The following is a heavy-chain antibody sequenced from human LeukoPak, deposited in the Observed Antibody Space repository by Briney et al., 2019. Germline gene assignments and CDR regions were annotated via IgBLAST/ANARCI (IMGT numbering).Heavy chain of an antibody. Sequence: SGGSLRLSCAASEFTVSVNYMSWVRQAPGKGLEWVSFIYSSGGTYYADSVKGRFTISRDSSKNTLYLQMNSLRAEDTAVFYCARDTGDGFTPPDYYYYKDVWGTGTTVTVSS. J-gene: IGHJ6*03. CDR1: EFTVSVNY. V-gene: IGHV3-66*03. D-gene: IGHD5-24*01. CDR2: IYSSGGT. CDR3: ARDTGDGFTPPDYYYYKDV.